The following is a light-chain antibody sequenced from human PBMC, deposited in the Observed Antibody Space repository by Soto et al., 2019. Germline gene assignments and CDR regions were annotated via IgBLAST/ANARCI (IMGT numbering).Light chain of an antibody. J-gene: IGKJ1*01. CDR1: QSIGRW. CDR3: QQYNTYSPERT. Sequence: DIQMTQSPSTLSAFVGDRVTITCRASQSIGRWLAWYQQKPGKAPKLLIYDASILESGVPSRFSGSGSGTEFTLTISSLQPDDFATYYCQQYNTYSPERTFGQGTKVEVK. CDR2: DAS. V-gene: IGKV1-5*01.